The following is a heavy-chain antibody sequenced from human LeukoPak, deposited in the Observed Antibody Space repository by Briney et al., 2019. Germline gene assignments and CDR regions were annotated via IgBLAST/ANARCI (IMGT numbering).Heavy chain of an antibody. CDR3: ARSPCIVGASCWFDP. CDR2: INPSGGST. D-gene: IGHD1-26*01. CDR1: GYTFTSYY. Sequence: ASVKVSCKASGYTFTSYYMHWVRQAPGQGLEWMGIINPSGGSTSYAQKFQGRVTMTRDTSTSTVYMELSSLRSEDTAVYYCARSPCIVGASCWFDPWGQGTLVTVSS. V-gene: IGHV1-46*01. J-gene: IGHJ5*02.